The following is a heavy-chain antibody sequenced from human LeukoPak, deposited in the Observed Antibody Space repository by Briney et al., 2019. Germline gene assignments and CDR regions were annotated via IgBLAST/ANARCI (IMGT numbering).Heavy chain of an antibody. J-gene: IGHJ3*02. Sequence: PSETLSLTCAVSGGSISSGGYSWSWIRQPPGKGLEWIGYIYHSGGTYYNPSLKSRVTISVDRSKNQFSLKLSSVTAADTAVYYCARDKGAFDIWGQGTMVTVSS. CDR1: GGSISSGGYS. CDR2: IYHSGGT. V-gene: IGHV4-30-2*01. CDR3: ARDKGAFDI.